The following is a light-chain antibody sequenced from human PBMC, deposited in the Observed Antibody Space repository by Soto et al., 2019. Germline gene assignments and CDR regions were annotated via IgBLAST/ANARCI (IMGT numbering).Light chain of an antibody. CDR1: SGHSTYA. V-gene: IGLV4-69*01. Sequence: QPVLTQSPSASASLGASVNLTCTLSSGHSTYAVAWHQQHPEKGPRYLMKVKRDGSHIKGDGVSDRFSGSSSGTARFLTISRLQSEDEADYYCQTWGTGVRVFGGGTKLTLL. CDR3: QTWGTGVRV. CDR2: VKRDGSH. J-gene: IGLJ2*01.